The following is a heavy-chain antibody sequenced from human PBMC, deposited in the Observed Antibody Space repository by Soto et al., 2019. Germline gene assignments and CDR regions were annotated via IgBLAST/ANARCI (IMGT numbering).Heavy chain of an antibody. J-gene: IGHJ4*02. V-gene: IGHV4-39*01. Sequence: QLQLQESGPGLVKPSETLSLTCTVSGGSISSSSYYWGWIRQPPGKGLEWIGSIYYSGSTYYNPSLKSRVTISVDTTKNQFSLKLSSVTAADTAVYYCASSPGYSSGWFLTNFDYWGQGTLVNVSS. CDR1: GGSISSSSYY. D-gene: IGHD6-19*01. CDR2: IYYSGST. CDR3: ASSPGYSSGWFLTNFDY.